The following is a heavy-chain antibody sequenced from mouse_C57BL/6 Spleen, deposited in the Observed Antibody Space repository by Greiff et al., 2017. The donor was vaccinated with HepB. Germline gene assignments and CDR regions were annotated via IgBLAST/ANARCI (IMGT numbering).Heavy chain of an antibody. V-gene: IGHV14-3*01. J-gene: IGHJ1*03. CDR1: GFNIKNTY. CDR3: ASERDYGSSYDWYFDV. CDR2: IDPANGNT. D-gene: IGHD1-1*01. Sequence: EVNVVESVAELVRPGASVKLSCTASGFNIKNTYMHWVKQRPEQGLEWIGRIDPANGNTKYAPKFQGKATITADTSSNTAYLQLSSLTSEDTAIYYCASERDYGSSYDWYFDVWGTGTTVTVSS.